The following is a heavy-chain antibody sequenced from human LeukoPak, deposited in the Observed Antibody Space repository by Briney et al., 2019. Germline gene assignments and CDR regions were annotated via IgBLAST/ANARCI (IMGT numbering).Heavy chain of an antibody. J-gene: IGHJ4*02. CDR3: AKEPHRTVVTATWPAPAHLEY. CDR1: GITFSSYA. V-gene: IGHV3-23*01. CDR2: ITGSGHST. D-gene: IGHD2-21*02. Sequence: GGSLRLPCAASGITFSSYAMSWVRQAPGKGLERVSSITGSGHSTYYADSVKGRFTISRDNSKNTLYLQMNSLRAEDTAVYYCAKEPHRTVVTATWPAPAHLEYWGQGTLVTVSS.